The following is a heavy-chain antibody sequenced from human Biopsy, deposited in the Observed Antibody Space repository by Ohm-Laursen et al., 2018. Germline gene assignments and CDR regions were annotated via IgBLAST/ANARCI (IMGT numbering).Heavy chain of an antibody. V-gene: IGHV3-33*01. CDR3: ARDTTGYYYAFDI. Sequence: SLRLSCSASGFTFSSYAMHWVRQAPGKGLEWVALIWYDGSNPYYVDSVKGRFTISRDNSKDILSLEMNSLRAEDTAVYYCARDTTGYYYAFDIWGRGTLVTVSS. D-gene: IGHD1-1*01. J-gene: IGHJ3*02. CDR1: GFTFSSYA. CDR2: IWYDGSNP.